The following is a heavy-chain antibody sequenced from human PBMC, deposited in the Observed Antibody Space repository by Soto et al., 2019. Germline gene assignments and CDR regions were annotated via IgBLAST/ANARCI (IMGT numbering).Heavy chain of an antibody. CDR1: GFTFSDYY. CDR3: ARDHHRYSGYDYVDY. J-gene: IGHJ4*02. Sequence: QVQLVESGGGLVKPGGSLRLSCAASGFTFSDYYMSWIRQAPGKGLEWVSYISSSSSYTNYADSVKGRFTISRDNAKNSLYLQMNSLRAEDTAVYYCARDHHRYSGYDYVDYWGQGTLVTLSS. D-gene: IGHD5-12*01. CDR2: ISSSSSYT. V-gene: IGHV3-11*05.